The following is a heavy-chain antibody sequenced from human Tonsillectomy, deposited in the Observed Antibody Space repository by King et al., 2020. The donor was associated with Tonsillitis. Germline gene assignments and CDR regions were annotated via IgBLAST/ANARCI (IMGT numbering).Heavy chain of an antibody. J-gene: IGHJ4*02. D-gene: IGHD5-18*01. CDR3: ARDPPACPPRGYSYACFDY. CDR2: IYYSGST. Sequence: QLQESGPGLVKPSETLSLTCSVSIGSISSFYWSWIRQPPGKGLEWIGYIYYSGSTNYNPSLKSRVTISVDTSKNQFSLKLSSVTAADTAVYYCARDPPACPPRGYSYACFDYWGQGTLVTVSS. V-gene: IGHV4-59*01. CDR1: IGSISSFY.